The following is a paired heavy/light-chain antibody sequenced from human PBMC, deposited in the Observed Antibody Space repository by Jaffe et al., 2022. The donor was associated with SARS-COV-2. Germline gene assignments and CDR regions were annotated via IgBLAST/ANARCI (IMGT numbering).Heavy chain of an antibody. CDR3: AKLNLYYYDSSGYYDYFDY. J-gene: IGHJ4*02. D-gene: IGHD3-22*01. CDR2: ISGSGGST. Sequence: EVQLVESGGGLVQPGGSLRLSCAASGFTFSSYAMSWVRQAPGKGLEWVSAISGSGGSTYYADSVKGRFTISRDNSKNTLYLQMNSLRAEDTAVYYCAKLNLYYYDSSGYYDYFDYWGQGTLVTVSS. CDR1: GFTFSSYA. V-gene: IGHV3-23*04.
Light chain of an antibody. J-gene: IGLJ7*01. CDR2: GNS. V-gene: IGLV1-40*01. CDR1: SSNIGAGYD. CDR3: QSYDSSLSGSV. Sequence: QSVLTQPPSVSGAPGQRVTISCTGSSSNIGAGYDVHWYQQLPGTAPKLLIYGNSNRPSGVPDRFSGSKSGTSASLAISGLQAEDEADYYCQSYDSSLSGSVFGGGTQLTVL.